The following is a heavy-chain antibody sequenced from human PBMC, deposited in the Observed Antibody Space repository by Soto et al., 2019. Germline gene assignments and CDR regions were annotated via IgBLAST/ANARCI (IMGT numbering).Heavy chain of an antibody. J-gene: IGHJ4*02. CDR2: IDPSDSYT. CDR1: GYSFTSYW. Sequence: GESLKISCKGSGYSFTSYWISWVRQMPGKGLEWMGRIDPSDSYTNYSPSFQGHVTISADKSISTAYLQWSSLKASDTAMYYCARHTYYYDSSGYRYWGQGTLVTVCS. D-gene: IGHD3-22*01. V-gene: IGHV5-10-1*01. CDR3: ARHTYYYDSSGYRY.